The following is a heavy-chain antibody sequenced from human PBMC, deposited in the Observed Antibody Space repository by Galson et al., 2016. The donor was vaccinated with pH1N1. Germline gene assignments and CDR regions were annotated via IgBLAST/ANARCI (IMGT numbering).Heavy chain of an antibody. V-gene: IGHV3-7*01. D-gene: IGHD2-8*02. Sequence: SLRLSCAASGFMFSGYAMHWVRQAPGKGLEWVANIKEDGSAIYYVDSVKGRFTISRDNARDSLYLQMNNLRAEDTAVYYCARFTGGAWGQGTLVTGSS. J-gene: IGHJ4*02. CDR3: ARFTGGA. CDR1: GFMFSGYA. CDR2: IKEDGSAI.